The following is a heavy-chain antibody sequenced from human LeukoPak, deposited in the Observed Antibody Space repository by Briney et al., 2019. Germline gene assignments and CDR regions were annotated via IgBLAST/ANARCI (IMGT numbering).Heavy chain of an antibody. D-gene: IGHD6-6*01. Sequence: SQTLSLTCALSGDSVSSNSAAWNWIRQSPTRGLEWLVRTYYRSKWYNDYAVSVKSRITINPDTSKNQFSLQLNSVTPEDTAVYYCARAPTIAAGDYFDYWGQGTLVTVSS. V-gene: IGHV6-1*01. CDR2: TYYRSKWYN. CDR1: GDSVSSNSAA. CDR3: ARAPTIAAGDYFDY. J-gene: IGHJ4*02.